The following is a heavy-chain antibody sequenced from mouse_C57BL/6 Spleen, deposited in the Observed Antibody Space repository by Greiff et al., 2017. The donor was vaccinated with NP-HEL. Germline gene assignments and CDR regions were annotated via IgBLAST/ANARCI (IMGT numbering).Heavy chain of an antibody. CDR1: GYTFTDYE. CDR2: IDPETGGT. V-gene: IGHV1-15*01. CDR3: TRERGGSSFYWYFDV. D-gene: IGHD1-1*01. J-gene: IGHJ1*03. Sequence: SGAELVRPGASVTLSCKASGYTFTDYEMHWVKQTPVHGLEWIGAIDPETGGTAYNQKFKGKAILTADKSSSTAYMELRSLTSEDSAVYYCTRERGGSSFYWYFDVWGTGTTVTVSS.